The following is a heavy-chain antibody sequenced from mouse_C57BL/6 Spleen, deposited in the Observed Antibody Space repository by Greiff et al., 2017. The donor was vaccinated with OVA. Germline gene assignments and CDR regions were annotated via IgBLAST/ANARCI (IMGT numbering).Heavy chain of an antibody. V-gene: IGHV1-64*01. CDR1: GYTFTSYW. CDR3: ARDRYDYDFDY. J-gene: IGHJ2*01. D-gene: IGHD2-4*01. Sequence: VQLQQPGAELVKPGASVKLSCKASGYTFTSYWMHWVKQRPGQGLEWIGMIHPNSGSTNYNEKFKSKATLTVDKSSSTAYMQLSSLTSEDSAVYYCARDRYDYDFDYWGQGTTLTVSS. CDR2: IHPNSGST.